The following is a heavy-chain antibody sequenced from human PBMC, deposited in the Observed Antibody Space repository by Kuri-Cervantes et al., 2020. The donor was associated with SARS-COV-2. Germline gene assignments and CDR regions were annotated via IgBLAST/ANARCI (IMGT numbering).Heavy chain of an antibody. CDR1: GFTFSSYG. CDR2: IWYDGSDK. V-gene: IGHV3-33*01. J-gene: IGHJ6*03. CDR3: ARGAANYYYMDV. Sequence: GGSLRLSCAASGFTFSSYGMHWVRQAPGKGLEWVAFIWYDGSDKYYADSVKGRFTISRDNSKNTVSLHMNSLRAEDTAMYYCARGAANYYYMDVWGKGTTVTVSS. D-gene: IGHD3-16*01.